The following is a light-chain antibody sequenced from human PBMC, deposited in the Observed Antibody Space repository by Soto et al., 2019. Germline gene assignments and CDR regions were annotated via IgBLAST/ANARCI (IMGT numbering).Light chain of an antibody. V-gene: IGLV7-43*01. CDR1: TGAVTSTFY. CDR2: STS. CDR3: LLYYGGVRV. Sequence: TVSLAACASSTGAVTSTFYPNWFQQKPGQAPRSLIYSTSNRHPWTPARFSGSLLGVRAALTLSSVQPEDEADYYCLLYYGGVRVFGGGTKLTVL. J-gene: IGLJ2*01.